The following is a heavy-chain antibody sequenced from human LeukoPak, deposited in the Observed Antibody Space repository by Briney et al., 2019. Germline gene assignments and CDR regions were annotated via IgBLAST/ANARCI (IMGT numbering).Heavy chain of an antibody. D-gene: IGHD4-17*01. CDR3: ARGRSDGDSRRGWYWFDP. J-gene: IGHJ5*02. CDR2: IYYSGST. Sequence: PSQTLSLTCTVSGGSISSGDYYWSWIRQPPGKGLEWIGYIYYSGSTYYNPSLKSRVTISVDTSKNQFSLKLSSVTAADTAVYYCARGRSDGDSRRGWYWFDPWGQGTLVTVSS. V-gene: IGHV4-30-4*01. CDR1: GGSISSGDYY.